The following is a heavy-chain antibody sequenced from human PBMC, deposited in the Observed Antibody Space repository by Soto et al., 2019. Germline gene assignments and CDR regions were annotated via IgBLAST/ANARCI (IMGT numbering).Heavy chain of an antibody. V-gene: IGHV3-53*04. Sequence: EVQLVESGGGLVQPGGSLRLSCVASGIPVSSNYMTWVRQAPGKGLEWVSVLHSGGDTYYANSVKGRFTISRHDSTHTVFLQMNSLTAEDTAVYYCARHGPYDDASRMDVWGQGSTVTVSS. D-gene: IGHD3-3*01. J-gene: IGHJ6*02. CDR3: ARHGPYDDASRMDV. CDR2: LHSGGDT. CDR1: GIPVSSNY.